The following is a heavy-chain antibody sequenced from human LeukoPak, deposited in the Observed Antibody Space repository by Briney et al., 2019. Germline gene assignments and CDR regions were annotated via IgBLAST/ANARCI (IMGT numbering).Heavy chain of an antibody. CDR1: GFTFSDHY. J-gene: IGHJ6*02. V-gene: IGHV3-72*01. CDR2: SRNKANSYTI. Sequence: GGSLRLSCAASGFTFSDHYMDWLRQAPGKGLEWVGRSRNKANSYTIEYAASVKGRFTISRDGSKNSLYLQMNSLKTEDTAVYYCARVATVSAPPNYGMDVWGQGTTVTVSS. D-gene: IGHD5/OR15-5a*01. CDR3: ARVATVSAPPNYGMDV.